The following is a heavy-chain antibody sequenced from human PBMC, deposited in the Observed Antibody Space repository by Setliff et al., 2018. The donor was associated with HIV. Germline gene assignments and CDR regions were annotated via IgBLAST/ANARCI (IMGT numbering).Heavy chain of an antibody. V-gene: IGHV4-39*07. D-gene: IGHD6-13*01. J-gene: IGHJ4*02. CDR2: IFYSGTT. CDR1: GGSISSSSYY. Sequence: PSETLSLTCTVSGGSISSSSYYWGWIRQPPGQRLEWIGSIFYSGTTYYNPSLKSRVTISVHTSKNQFSLKLSSVTAADTAFYFCARERAALHYFDYWGRGTLVTVPQ. CDR3: ARERAALHYFDY.